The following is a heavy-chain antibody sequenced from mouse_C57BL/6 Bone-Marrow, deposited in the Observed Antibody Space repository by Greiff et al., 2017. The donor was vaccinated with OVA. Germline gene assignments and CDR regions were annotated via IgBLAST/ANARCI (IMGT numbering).Heavy chain of an antibody. V-gene: IGHV1-72*01. Sequence: VQLQQPGAELVKPGASVKLSCKASGYTFTSYWMHWVKQRPGRGLEWIGRIDPNSGGTKYNEKFKSKVTLTVDKPPSTVYMQISSLTSEDSAVYYCARSGIYDYEYAYWGQGTLVTVSA. CDR2: IDPNSGGT. D-gene: IGHD2-4*01. J-gene: IGHJ3*01. CDR1: GYTFTSYW. CDR3: ARSGIYDYEYAY.